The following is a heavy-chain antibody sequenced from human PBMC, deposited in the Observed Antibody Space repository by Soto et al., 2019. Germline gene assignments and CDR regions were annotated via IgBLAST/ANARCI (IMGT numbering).Heavy chain of an antibody. D-gene: IGHD3-9*01. J-gene: IGHJ4*02. Sequence: GGSLRLSCAASGFTFSSYSMSWVRQAPGKGLEWVSSISSSSNYIYYADSVKGRFTISRDNAKNSLYLQVNSLRAEDTAVYYCLCDILSGSTPPTEMGKWGQGTLVTVSS. CDR1: GFTFSSYS. CDR3: LCDILSGSTPPTEMGK. CDR2: ISSSSNYI. V-gene: IGHV3-21*01.